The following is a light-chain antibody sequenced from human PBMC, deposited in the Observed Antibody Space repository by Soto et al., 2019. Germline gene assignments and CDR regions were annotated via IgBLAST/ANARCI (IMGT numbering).Light chain of an antibody. CDR2: GAS. J-gene: IGKJ1*01. CDR3: QQYNNWPPWT. CDR1: QSVSTN. Sequence: EIVMTQSPATLSVSPGERDTLSCRASQSVSTNLACYQQKPGQAPRLLIYGASTRATGIPARFNGSGSGTEFTLTISSLQSEDFAVYYCQQYNNWPPWTFGQGTKVEIK. V-gene: IGKV3-15*01.